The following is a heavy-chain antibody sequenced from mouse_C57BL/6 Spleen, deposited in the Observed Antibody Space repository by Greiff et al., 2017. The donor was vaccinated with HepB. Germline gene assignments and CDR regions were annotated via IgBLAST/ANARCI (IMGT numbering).Heavy chain of an antibody. D-gene: IGHD2-3*01. CDR1: GFSLTSYA. Sequence: VQVVESGPGLVAPSQSLSITCTVSGFSLTSYAISWVRQPPGKGLEWLGVIWTGGGTNYNSALKSRLSISKDNSKSQVFLKMNSLQTDDTARYYCARNGVYDGYFTFYWYFDVWGTGTTVTVSS. J-gene: IGHJ1*03. V-gene: IGHV2-9-1*01. CDR2: IWTGGGT. CDR3: ARNGVYDGYFTFYWYFDV.